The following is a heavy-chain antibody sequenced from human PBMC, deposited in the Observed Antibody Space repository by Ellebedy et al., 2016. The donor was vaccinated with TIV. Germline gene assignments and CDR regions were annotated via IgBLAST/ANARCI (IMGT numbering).Heavy chain of an antibody. Sequence: MPSETLSLTCTVSGGSISSYYWSWIRQPPGKGLEWIGYIYYSGSTKYNPSLKSRVTISVDTSKNQLSLKLSSVTAADTAVYYCARHLLGWELLPDYWGQGTLVTVSS. CDR3: ARHLLGWELLPDY. V-gene: IGHV4-59*08. J-gene: IGHJ4*02. CDR2: IYYSGST. D-gene: IGHD1-26*01. CDR1: GGSISSYY.